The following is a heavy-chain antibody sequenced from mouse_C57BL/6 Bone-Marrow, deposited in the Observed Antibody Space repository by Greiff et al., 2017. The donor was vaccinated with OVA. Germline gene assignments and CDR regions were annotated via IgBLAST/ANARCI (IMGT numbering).Heavy chain of an antibody. J-gene: IGHJ4*01. V-gene: IGHV1-81*01. Sequence: QVQLQQSGAELARPGASVKLSCKASGYTFTSYGISWVKQRTGQGLEWIGEIFPRSGNTYYNEKFKGKATLTADKSSSTAYIELRSQTSEDSAVYFCARRDSRGAMDYWGQGTSVTVSS. CDR1: GYTFTSYG. CDR2: IFPRSGNT. CDR3: ARRDSRGAMDY.